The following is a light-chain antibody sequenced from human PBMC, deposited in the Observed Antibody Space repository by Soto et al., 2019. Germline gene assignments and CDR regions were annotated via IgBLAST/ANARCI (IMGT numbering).Light chain of an antibody. J-gene: IGKJ4*01. CDR3: QQYSNSPLT. CDR2: GAS. CDR1: QSVNSNY. V-gene: IGKV3-20*01. Sequence: EIVLTQSPGTLSLSPGERATLSCRASQSVNSNYLAWYHQKPGQAPRLLIYGASSRATGIPDRLSGSGSGTDFTLTISRLEPEDFAVYYCQQYSNSPLTFGGGTKVEIK.